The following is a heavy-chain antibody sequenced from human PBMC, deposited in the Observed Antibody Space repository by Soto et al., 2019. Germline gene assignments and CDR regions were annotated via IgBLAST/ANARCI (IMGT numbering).Heavy chain of an antibody. CDR1: GFTFSSYG. J-gene: IGHJ6*02. Sequence: GGSLRLSCAASGFTFSSYGMHWVRQAPGKGLEWVAVISYDGSNKYYADYVKGRFTISRDNSKNTLYLQMNSLRAEETALYYCAKGLSGDYVHIPTAHGYYYYGMDVWGQGTTVTVSS. V-gene: IGHV3-30*18. CDR2: ISYDGSNK. CDR3: AKGLSGDYVHIPTAHGYYYYGMDV. D-gene: IGHD3-10*01.